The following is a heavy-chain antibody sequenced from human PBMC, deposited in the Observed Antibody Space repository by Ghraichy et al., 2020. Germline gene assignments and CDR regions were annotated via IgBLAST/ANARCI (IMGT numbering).Heavy chain of an antibody. V-gene: IGHV4-39*01. CDR2: IYYSGNT. D-gene: IGHD2-15*01. CDR1: GGSISSSSYY. J-gene: IGHJ4*02. CDR3: ARVAKLLGYCSGDSCYSH. Sequence: SETLSLTCTVYGGSISSSSYYWGWIRQPPGKGLEWIGSIYYSGNTYYNPSLKSRVTISVDTSKNQFSLKLSSVTAADTAVYYCARVAKLLGYCSGDSCYSHWGQGTLVTVSS.